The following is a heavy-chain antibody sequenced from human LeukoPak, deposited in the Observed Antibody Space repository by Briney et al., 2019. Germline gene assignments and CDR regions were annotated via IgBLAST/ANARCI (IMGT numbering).Heavy chain of an antibody. D-gene: IGHD2-8*02. V-gene: IGHV4-61*01. CDR2: IYHTGST. J-gene: IGHJ4*02. Sequence: ETLSLTCTVSGGSLNSVNHHWTGIRQPPGKGLEWIGYIYHTGSTKFNPSLQSRVTISVDTSKNQFSLKLSSVTAADTGFYYCARDSRLVGSVGFDYWGQGTLITVSS. CDR3: ARDSRLVGSVGFDY. CDR1: GGSLNSVNHH.